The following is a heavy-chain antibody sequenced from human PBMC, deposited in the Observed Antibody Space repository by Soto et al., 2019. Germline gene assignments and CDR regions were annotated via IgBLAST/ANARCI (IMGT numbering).Heavy chain of an antibody. Sequence: SETLSLTCTVSGGSISSGGYYWSWIRQHPGKGLEWIGYIYYSGSTYYNPSLKSRVTISVDTSKNQFSLKLSSVTAADMAVYYCARSSGGSYYDYWGQGTLVTVPS. CDR2: IYYSGST. CDR1: GGSISSGGYY. J-gene: IGHJ4*02. D-gene: IGHD2-15*01. CDR3: ARSSGGSYYDY. V-gene: IGHV4-31*03.